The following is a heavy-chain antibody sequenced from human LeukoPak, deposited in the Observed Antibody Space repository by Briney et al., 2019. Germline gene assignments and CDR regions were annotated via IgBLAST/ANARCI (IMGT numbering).Heavy chain of an antibody. J-gene: IGHJ3*02. CDR3: ARRMATVTDAFDI. V-gene: IGHV4-59*08. Sequence: SETLSLTCNVSGDSLTSHFWSWIRQTPGKGVEWIGYVFHSGTTNYSPSLKSRVTISLDTSKKQFHLRLASVTAADTAVYYCARRMATVTDAFDIWGRGTMVSVSS. D-gene: IGHD5-24*01. CDR2: VFHSGTT. CDR1: GDSLTSHF.